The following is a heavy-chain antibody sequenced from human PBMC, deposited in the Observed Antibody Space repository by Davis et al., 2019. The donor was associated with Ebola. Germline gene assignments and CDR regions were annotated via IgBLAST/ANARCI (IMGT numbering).Heavy chain of an antibody. CDR3: ARDNGGNSYYYYYYGMDV. CDR2: ISSSGSTI. CDR1: GFTFSSYE. D-gene: IGHD4-23*01. Sequence: GGSLRLSCAASGFTFSSYEMNWIRQAPGKGLEWVSYISSSGSTIYYADSVKGRFTISRDNAKNSLYLQMNSLRAEDTAVYYCARDNGGNSYYYYYYGMDVWGQGTTVTVSS. V-gene: IGHV3-48*03. J-gene: IGHJ6*02.